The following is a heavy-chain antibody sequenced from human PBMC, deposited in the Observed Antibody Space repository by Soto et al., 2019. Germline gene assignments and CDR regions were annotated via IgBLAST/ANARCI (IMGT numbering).Heavy chain of an antibody. CDR1: GFTFSSYS. J-gene: IGHJ6*02. CDR3: ARDQGGVYSNYVDYYYGMDV. CDR2: ISSSSSYI. D-gene: IGHD4-4*01. Sequence: GGSLRLSCAASGFTFSSYSMNWVRQAPGKGLEWVSSISSSSSYIYYADSVKGRFTISRDNAKNSLYLQMNSLRAEDTAVYYCARDQGGVYSNYVDYYYGMDVWGQGTTVTVSS. V-gene: IGHV3-21*01.